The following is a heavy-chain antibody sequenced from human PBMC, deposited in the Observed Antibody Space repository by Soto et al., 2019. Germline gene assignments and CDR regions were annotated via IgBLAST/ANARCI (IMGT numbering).Heavy chain of an antibody. CDR1: GFTFSSYS. Sequence: EVQLVESGGGLAQPGGSLRLSCEASGFTFSSYSMNWVRQAPGKGLEWVSHIRSSSSTYYADSVKGRFTISRDNAKNSLYLLMNSLRAEDAAVYYWASEFGTWFGGMDVWGRGTTVTVSS. CDR2: IRSSSST. V-gene: IGHV3-48*01. CDR3: ASEFGTWFGGMDV. D-gene: IGHD3-10*01. J-gene: IGHJ6*02.